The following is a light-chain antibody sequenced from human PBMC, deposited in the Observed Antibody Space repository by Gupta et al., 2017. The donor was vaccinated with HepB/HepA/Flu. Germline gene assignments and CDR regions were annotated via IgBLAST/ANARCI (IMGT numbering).Light chain of an antibody. J-gene: IGKJ1*01. CDR2: QAS. Sequence: DIQMTQSPSTLSASVGDRVTITCRASQSISSWLAWYQQKPGKAPKLLIYQASSLESGVPSRFSGSGSGTAFTLTISSLQPDDFATYFCQQYNEYSRETFGQGTKLEIK. V-gene: IGKV1-5*03. CDR1: QSISSW. CDR3: QQYNEYSRET.